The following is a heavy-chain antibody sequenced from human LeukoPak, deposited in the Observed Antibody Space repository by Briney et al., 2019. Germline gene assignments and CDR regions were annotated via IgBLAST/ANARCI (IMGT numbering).Heavy chain of an antibody. J-gene: IGHJ5*01. CDR2: IKEDGSDK. V-gene: IGHV3-7*01. D-gene: IGHD4/OR15-4a*01. CDR1: GFTFSNYW. Sequence: GGSLRLSCIASGFTFSNYWMSWVRQAPGKGLEWVASIKEDGSDKYYVDSVKGRFTISRDNTKNSLYVQMSSLRAEDTAVYYCARLKDALTIFDCWGQGIPVT. CDR3: ARLKDALTIFDC.